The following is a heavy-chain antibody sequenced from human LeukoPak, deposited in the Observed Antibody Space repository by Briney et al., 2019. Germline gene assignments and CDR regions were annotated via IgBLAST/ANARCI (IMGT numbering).Heavy chain of an antibody. CDR3: ASWTVTTQYYYYYYYMDV. V-gene: IGHV3-23*01. D-gene: IGHD4-17*01. Sequence: GGSLRLSCAASGFTFSSYAMSWVRQAPGKGLEWVSAISGSGGSTYYADSVKGRFTISRDNSKNTLYLQMNSLRAEDTAVYYCASWTVTTQYYYYYYYMDVWGKGTTVTVSS. CDR1: GFTFSSYA. CDR2: ISGSGGST. J-gene: IGHJ6*03.